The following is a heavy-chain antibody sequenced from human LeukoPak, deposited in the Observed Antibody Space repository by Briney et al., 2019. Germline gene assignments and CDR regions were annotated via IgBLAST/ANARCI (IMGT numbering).Heavy chain of an antibody. Sequence: PSETLSLTCTVSGGSISSYYWSWIRQPPGKGLEWIGYIYYSGSTNYNPSLKSRVTISVDTSKNQFSLKLSSVTAADTAVYYCARVPNWGKEYDAFDIWGQGTMVTVSS. CDR2: IYYSGST. D-gene: IGHD7-27*01. CDR1: GGSISSYY. CDR3: ARVPNWGKEYDAFDI. J-gene: IGHJ3*02. V-gene: IGHV4-59*01.